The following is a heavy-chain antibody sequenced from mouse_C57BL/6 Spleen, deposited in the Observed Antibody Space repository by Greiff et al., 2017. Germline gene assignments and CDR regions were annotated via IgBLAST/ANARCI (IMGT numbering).Heavy chain of an antibody. D-gene: IGHD1-1*01. CDR1: GYTFTDYE. Sequence: VQLQQSGAELVRPGASVTLSCKASGYTFTDYEMHWVKQTPVHGLEWIGAIDPETGGTAYNQKFKGKAILTADKSSSTAYMELRSLTSEDPAVYYCTRTGTTVPGLAYWGQGTLVTVSA. V-gene: IGHV1-15*01. CDR3: TRTGTTVPGLAY. CDR2: IDPETGGT. J-gene: IGHJ3*01.